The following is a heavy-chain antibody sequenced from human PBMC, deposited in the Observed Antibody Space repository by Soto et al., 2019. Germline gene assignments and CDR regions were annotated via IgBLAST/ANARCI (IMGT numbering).Heavy chain of an antibody. CDR1: GGTFSSYT. Sequence: GASVKVSCKASGGTFSSYTISWVRQAPGQGLEWMGRIIPILGIANYAQKFQGRVTITADKSTSTAYMELSSLRSEDTAVYYCARGTYYYDSSGYPYPPDAFDIWGQGTMVTVSS. J-gene: IGHJ3*02. V-gene: IGHV1-69*02. CDR2: IIPILGIA. D-gene: IGHD3-22*01. CDR3: ARGTYYYDSSGYPYPPDAFDI.